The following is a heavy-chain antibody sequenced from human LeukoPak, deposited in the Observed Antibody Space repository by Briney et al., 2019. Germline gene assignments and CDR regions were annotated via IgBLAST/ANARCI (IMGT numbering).Heavy chain of an antibody. D-gene: IGHD6-6*01. V-gene: IGHV3-73*01. CDR3: TGDGYSSSSDCYYGMDV. CDR2: IRSKANSYAT. J-gene: IGHJ6*02. Sequence: AGGSLRLSCAASGFTFSGSAMHWVRQASGKGLEWVGRIRSKANSYATAYAASVKGRFTISRDDSKNTAYLRMNSLKTEDTAVYYCTGDGYSSSSDCYYGMDVWGQGTTVTVSS. CDR1: GFTFSGSA.